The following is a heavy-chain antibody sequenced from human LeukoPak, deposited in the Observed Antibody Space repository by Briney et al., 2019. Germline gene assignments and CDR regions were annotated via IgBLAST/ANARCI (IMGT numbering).Heavy chain of an antibody. CDR3: AKGGSSSGRYFMVEQYYFDY. CDR2: ISGSGGST. CDR1: GFTFSSYA. V-gene: IGHV3-23*01. D-gene: IGHD6-19*01. Sequence: GGSLRLSCAASGFTFSSYAMSWVRQAPGKGLEWVSAISGSGGSTYYADSVKGRFTISRDNSKNTLYLQMNSLRAEDTAVYFCAKGGSSSGRYFMVEQYYFDYWGQGTLVTVSS. J-gene: IGHJ4*02.